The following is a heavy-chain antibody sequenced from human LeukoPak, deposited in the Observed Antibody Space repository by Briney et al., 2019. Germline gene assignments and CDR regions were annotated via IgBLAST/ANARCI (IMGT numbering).Heavy chain of an antibody. D-gene: IGHD4-17*01. Sequence: SQTLSLTCAISGDSVSSNSAAWNWIRQSPSRGLEWLGRTYYRSKWYNDYAVSVKSRITINPDTSKNQFSLQLNSVTPEDTAVYYCARESPTTVTTPNAFDIWGQGTMVTVSS. CDR3: ARESPTTVTTPNAFDI. CDR1: GDSVSSNSAA. J-gene: IGHJ3*02. CDR2: TYYRSKWYN. V-gene: IGHV6-1*01.